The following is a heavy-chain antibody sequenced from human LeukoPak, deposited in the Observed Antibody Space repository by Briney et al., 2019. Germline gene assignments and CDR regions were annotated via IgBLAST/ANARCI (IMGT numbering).Heavy chain of an antibody. J-gene: IGHJ3*02. CDR2: IYYSGST. Sequence: SETLSLTCTVSGGSISSSSYYWGWIRQPPGKGLEWIGSIYYSGSTYYNPSLKSRVTISVDTSKNQFSLKLSSVTAADTALYYCARKLVVRGDAFDIWGQGTMVTVSS. D-gene: IGHD6-6*01. CDR3: ARKLVVRGDAFDI. V-gene: IGHV4-39*07. CDR1: GGSISSSSYY.